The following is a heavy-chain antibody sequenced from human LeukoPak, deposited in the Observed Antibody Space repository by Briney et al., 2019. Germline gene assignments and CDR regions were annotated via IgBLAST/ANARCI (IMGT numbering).Heavy chain of an antibody. CDR2: INPNSGGT. CDR3: ARAMTTFETHDY. CDR1: GYTFTSYA. J-gene: IGHJ4*02. D-gene: IGHD4-11*01. V-gene: IGHV1-2*02. Sequence: GASVKVSCKASGYTFTSYAMHWVRQAPGQGLEWMGWINPNSGGTNYAQKFQGRVTMTRDTSISTAYMELSRLRSDDTAVYYCARAMTTFETHDYWGQGTLVTVSS.